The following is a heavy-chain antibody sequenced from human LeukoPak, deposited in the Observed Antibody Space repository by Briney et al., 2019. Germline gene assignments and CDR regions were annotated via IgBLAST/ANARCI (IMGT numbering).Heavy chain of an antibody. V-gene: IGHV3-74*01. CDR2: INSDGSST. CDR3: ARRIAAAAAPYRFDY. Sequence: GGSLRLSCAASGFTFSSYWMHWVRQAPGKGLLWVSRINSDGSSTSYADSVKGRFTISRDNAKNTLYLQMNSLGAEDTAVYYCARRIAAAAAPYRFDYWGQGTLVTVSS. J-gene: IGHJ4*02. D-gene: IGHD6-13*01. CDR1: GFTFSSYW.